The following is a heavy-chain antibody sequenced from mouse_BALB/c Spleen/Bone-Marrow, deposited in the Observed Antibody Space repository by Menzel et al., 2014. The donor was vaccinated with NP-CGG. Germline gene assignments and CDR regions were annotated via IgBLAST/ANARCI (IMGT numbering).Heavy chain of an antibody. V-gene: IGHV1-63*02. D-gene: IGHD2-14*01. Sequence: VKLQESGAELVRPGTSVKISCKASGYTFTNYWLGWVKQRPGHGLEWIGDIYPGSGYTNYNEKFKGKATLTADTSSSTAYMQLSSLTSEDSAVYFCAREVRRYFDVWGAGTTVTVSS. CDR3: AREVRRYFDV. CDR1: GYTFTNYW. CDR2: IYPGSGYT. J-gene: IGHJ1*01.